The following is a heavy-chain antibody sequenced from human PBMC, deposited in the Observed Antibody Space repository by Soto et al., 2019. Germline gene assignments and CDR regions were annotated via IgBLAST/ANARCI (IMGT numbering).Heavy chain of an antibody. J-gene: IGHJ4*02. V-gene: IGHV3-48*01. CDR3: ARDYYGSGSRNSD. CDR1: GFTFSSYS. Sequence: GGSLRLSCAASGFTFSSYSMNWVRQAPGKGLEWVSYISSSSSTIYYADSVKGRFTISRDNAKNSLYLQMNSLRAEDTAVYYCARDYYGSGSRNSDWGQGTLVTV. CDR2: ISSSSSTI. D-gene: IGHD3-10*01.